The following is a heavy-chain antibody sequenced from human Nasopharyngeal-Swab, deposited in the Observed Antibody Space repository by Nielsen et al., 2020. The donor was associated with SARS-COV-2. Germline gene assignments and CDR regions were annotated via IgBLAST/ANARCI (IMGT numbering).Heavy chain of an antibody. V-gene: IGHV1-18*01. CDR1: GYTFTSYG. Sequence: ASVKVSCKASGYTFTSYGISWVRQAPGQGLEWMGWISAYNGNTNYAQKLQGRVTMTTDTSTSTAYMELSSLRSEDTAVYYCAAYSSGPYYYYYGMDVWGQGPRSPSP. D-gene: IGHD4-11*01. CDR3: AAYSSGPYYYYYGMDV. J-gene: IGHJ6*02. CDR2: ISAYNGNT.